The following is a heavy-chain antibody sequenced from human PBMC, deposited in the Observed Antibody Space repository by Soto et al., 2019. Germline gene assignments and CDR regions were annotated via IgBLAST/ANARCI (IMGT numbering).Heavy chain of an antibody. V-gene: IGHV3-30*03. D-gene: IGHD2-15*01. Sequence: QVQLVESGGGVVQPGRSLRLSCVASGFTFSNHGMHWVRQAPGKGLEWVAVISFEGSIKYYTDSVKGRFTISRDDSKNTVYLQMNSLRAEDTAVYFCARDSGVWSCSGGSRYTSNWFDPWGQGTLVTVSS. CDR1: GFTFSNHG. CDR2: ISFEGSIK. J-gene: IGHJ5*02. CDR3: ARDSGVWSCSGGSRYTSNWFDP.